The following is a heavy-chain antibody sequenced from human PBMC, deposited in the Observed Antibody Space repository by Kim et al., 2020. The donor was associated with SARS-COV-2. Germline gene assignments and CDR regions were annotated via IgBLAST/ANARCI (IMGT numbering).Heavy chain of an antibody. CDR3: ANALRRMLRAPDSYYNGIAA. Sequence: GGSLRLSCAASGFTFSSYGMHWVRQAPGKGLEWVAVISYDGSNKYYADSVKGRFTISIDNSKTPLFLQMNSLRAEDTAVYYCANALRRMLRAPDSYYNGIAAWDTRTTVTV. V-gene: IGHV3-30*18. J-gene: IGHJ6*04. CDR1: GFTFSSYG. CDR2: ISYDGSNK. D-gene: IGHD3-10*01.